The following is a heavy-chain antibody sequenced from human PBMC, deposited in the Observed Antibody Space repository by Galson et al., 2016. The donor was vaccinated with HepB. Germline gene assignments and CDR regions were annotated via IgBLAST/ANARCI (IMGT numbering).Heavy chain of an antibody. Sequence: SLRLSCAASGFTFSTYEMNWVRQAPGKGLDWVSSISSLSSYIHYADSVKGRFTISRDNANNSLYLQMNSLSAEDTAVYYCATEVSYYYGSGSYWGYFDLWGRGTLVTVSS. D-gene: IGHD3-10*01. CDR2: ISSLSSYI. V-gene: IGHV3-21*01. CDR1: GFTFSTYE. J-gene: IGHJ2*01. CDR3: ATEVSYYYGSGSYWGYFDL.